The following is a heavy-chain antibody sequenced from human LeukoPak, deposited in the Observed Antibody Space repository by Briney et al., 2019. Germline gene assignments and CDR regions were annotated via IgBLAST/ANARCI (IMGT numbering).Heavy chain of an antibody. CDR3: AKRGVRGYSGYVDY. Sequence: GGSLRLSCAASGFTFSSYGMHWVRQAPGKGLEWVAVISYDGSNKYYADSVKGRFTISRDNSKNTLYLQMNSLGAEDTAVYYCAKRGVRGYSGYVDYWGQGTLVTVSS. J-gene: IGHJ4*02. CDR1: GFTFSSYG. D-gene: IGHD5-12*01. V-gene: IGHV3-30*18. CDR2: ISYDGSNK.